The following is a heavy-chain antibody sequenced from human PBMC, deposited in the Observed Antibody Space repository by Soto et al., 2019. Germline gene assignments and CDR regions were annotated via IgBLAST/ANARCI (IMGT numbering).Heavy chain of an antibody. J-gene: IGHJ4*02. Sequence: GGSLRLSCAASGFTFTTYAMSWVRQAPGKGLEWVSTISVRGDSTYYADSVKGRFAVSRDNSKNTIYLQMNSLRAEDTAIYYCATRHLPYCSGGTCNPFDFWGQRTLVTVSS. CDR3: ATRHLPYCSGGTCNPFDF. CDR2: ISVRGDST. CDR1: GFTFTTYA. D-gene: IGHD2-15*01. V-gene: IGHV3-23*01.